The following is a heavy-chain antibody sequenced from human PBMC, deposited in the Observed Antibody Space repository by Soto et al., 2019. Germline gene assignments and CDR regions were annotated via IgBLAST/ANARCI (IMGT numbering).Heavy chain of an antibody. CDR3: ARIASAGRGWDV. Sequence: EVQLVESGGGLVQPGGSLRLSCEDFGFTFSNYWMSWVRQAPVKGLEWVGNIKQDGSEKNYVDSVKGRFTISRDNAKNSLYLQMNSLRAEDTAVYYCARIASAGRGWDVWGQGTTVVVSS. D-gene: IGHD6-13*01. CDR2: IKQDGSEK. V-gene: IGHV3-7*01. CDR1: GFTFSNYW. J-gene: IGHJ6*02.